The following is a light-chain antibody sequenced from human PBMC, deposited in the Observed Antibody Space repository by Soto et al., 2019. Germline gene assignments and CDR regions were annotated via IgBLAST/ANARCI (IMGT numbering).Light chain of an antibody. CDR3: QGYRNSPPLYT. J-gene: IGKJ4*01. Sequence: EIVLTQSPGTLSLSPGERATLSCRASQSLRNIYLAWYHQKPGQAPRLLIYGASSRATGIPDRFSGSGSGTIFTLTISRLEPEDFAVYYCQGYRNSPPLYTFGGGTKVDIK. CDR2: GAS. CDR1: QSLRNIY. V-gene: IGKV3-20*01.